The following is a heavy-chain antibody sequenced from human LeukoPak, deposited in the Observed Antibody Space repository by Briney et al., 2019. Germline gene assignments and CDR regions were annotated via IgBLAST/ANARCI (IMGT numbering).Heavy chain of an antibody. D-gene: IGHD4-23*01. CDR3: ARDLFRNYGGNAAIGY. CDR1: GFTFRSYG. CDR2: IKQDGSEK. J-gene: IGHJ4*02. V-gene: IGHV3-7*01. Sequence: GGTLRLSCAASGFTFRSYGMSWVRQAPGKGLEWVANIKQDGSEKYYVDSVKGRFTISRDNAKNSLYLQMNSLRAEDTAVYYCARDLFRNYGGNAAIGYWGQGTLVTVSS.